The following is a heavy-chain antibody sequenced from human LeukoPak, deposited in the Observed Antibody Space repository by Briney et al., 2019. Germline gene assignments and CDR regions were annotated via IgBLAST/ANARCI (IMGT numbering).Heavy chain of an antibody. J-gene: IGHJ4*02. CDR1: GFTFSSYW. Sequence: PGGSLRLSCAASGFTFSSYWMHWVRQAPGKGLVWVSRINSDGSSTSYADSVKGRFTISRDNAKNTLYLQMNSLRAEDTAVYYCARAPRGSYFDCWGQGTLVTVSS. V-gene: IGHV3-74*01. CDR2: INSDGSST. CDR3: ARAPRGSYFDC. D-gene: IGHD1-26*01.